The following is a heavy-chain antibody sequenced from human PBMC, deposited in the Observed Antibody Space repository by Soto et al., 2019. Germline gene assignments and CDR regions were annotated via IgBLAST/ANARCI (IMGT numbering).Heavy chain of an antibody. CDR3: AASIFYYGMDV. J-gene: IGHJ6*02. Sequence: PGESLKISCKGPGYTFTNYWIGWVRQMPGKGLEWMGIIYPGDSDTKYNPSFQGQVTISADKSITTTYLRWTSLKASDTAIYYCAASIFYYGMDVWGQGTTVTV. CDR2: IYPGDSDT. CDR1: GYTFTNYW. V-gene: IGHV5-51*01.